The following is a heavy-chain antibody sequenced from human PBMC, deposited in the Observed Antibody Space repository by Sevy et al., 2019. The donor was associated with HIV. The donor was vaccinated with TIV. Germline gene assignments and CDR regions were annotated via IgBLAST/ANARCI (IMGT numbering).Heavy chain of an antibody. CDR1: GFTFSSYG. D-gene: IGHD1-7*01. CDR2: IRYDGSNK. V-gene: IGHV3-30*02. CDR3: AKGAYNWNYGGPDY. J-gene: IGHJ4*02. Sequence: GESLKISCAASGFTFSSYGMHWVRQAPGKGLEWVAFIRYDGSNKYYADSVKGRFTISRDNSKNTLYLQMNSLRAEDTAVYYCAKGAYNWNYGGPDYWGQGTLVTVSS.